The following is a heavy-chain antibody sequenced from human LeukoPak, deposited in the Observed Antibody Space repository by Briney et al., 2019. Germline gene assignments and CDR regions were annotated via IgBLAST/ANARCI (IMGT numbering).Heavy chain of an antibody. D-gene: IGHD3-3*01. Sequence: PGGSLRLSCAASGFTFSDYYMSWIRQAPGKGLEWVSYLSSSGSTIYYADSVKGRFTISRDNAKNSLYLQMNSLRAEDTAVYYCARDSRYYDFWSGYPPPDYWGQGTLATVSA. CDR3: ARDSRYYDFWSGYPPPDY. CDR1: GFTFSDYY. J-gene: IGHJ4*02. CDR2: LSSSGSTI. V-gene: IGHV3-11*04.